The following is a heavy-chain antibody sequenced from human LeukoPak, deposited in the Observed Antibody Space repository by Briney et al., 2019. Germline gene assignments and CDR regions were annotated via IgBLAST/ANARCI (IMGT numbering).Heavy chain of an antibody. CDR2: IWYDGSNK. Sequence: PGGSQRLSCAASGFTFSSYGMHWVRQDPGKGLEWVAVIWYDGSNKYYADSVKGRFTISRDNSKNTLYLQMNSLRAEDTAVYYCARDRIAVAGTENWFDPWGQGTLVTVSS. CDR1: GFTFSSYG. CDR3: ARDRIAVAGTENWFDP. D-gene: IGHD6-19*01. V-gene: IGHV3-33*01. J-gene: IGHJ5*02.